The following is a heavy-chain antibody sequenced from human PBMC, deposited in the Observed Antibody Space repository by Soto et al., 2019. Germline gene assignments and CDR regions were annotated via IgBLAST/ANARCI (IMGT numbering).Heavy chain of an antibody. V-gene: IGHV3-73*01. CDR1: GFTFSGSA. J-gene: IGHJ4*02. Sequence: PGGSLRLSXAASGFTFSGSAMHWVRQASGKGLEWVGRIRSKAKNYATVYAASVKGRFTIFRDDSKNTAYLQMNSLKTEDTAVYYCTRLGIAAAGTDYWGQGTLVTVSS. CDR3: TRLGIAAAGTDY. D-gene: IGHD6-13*01. CDR2: IRSKAKNYAT.